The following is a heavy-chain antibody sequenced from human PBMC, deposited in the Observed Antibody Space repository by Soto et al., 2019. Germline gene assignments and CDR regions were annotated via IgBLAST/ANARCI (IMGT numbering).Heavy chain of an antibody. D-gene: IGHD3-9*01. CDR3: ARAGIGYYDILTGSRGYYFDY. Sequence: SETLSLTCAVSSGSISSSNWWSWVRQPPGKGLEWIGEIYHSGSTNYNPSLKSRVTISVDKSKNQFSLKLSSVTAADTAVYYCARAGIGYYDILTGSRGYYFDYWGQGTLVTVSS. CDR2: IYHSGST. V-gene: IGHV4-4*02. J-gene: IGHJ4*02. CDR1: SGSISSSNW.